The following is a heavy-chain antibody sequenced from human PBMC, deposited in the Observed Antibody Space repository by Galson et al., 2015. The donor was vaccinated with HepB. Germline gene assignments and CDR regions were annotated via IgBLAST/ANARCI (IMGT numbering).Heavy chain of an antibody. J-gene: IGHJ5*02. CDR2: INHSGRT. CDR1: GGSFSGYY. D-gene: IGHD3-10*01. CDR3: ARGVRGVVIVTDTKWFDT. V-gene: IGHV4-34*01. Sequence: TLSLTCAVYGGSFSGYYWTWIRQPPGKGLEWIGEINHSGRTNYNPSLKSRVTTSLDMSKNQFSLRVTSVTTADTAVYYCARGVRGVVIVTDTKWFDTWGQGTLVTVSS.